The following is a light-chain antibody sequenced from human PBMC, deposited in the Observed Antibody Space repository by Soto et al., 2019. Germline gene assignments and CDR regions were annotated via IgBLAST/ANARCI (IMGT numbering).Light chain of an antibody. Sequence: QSALTQPPSASGSPGQSVTISCTGTSSDVGVYNYVSWYQQHPGKAPKLMIYDVNKWPSGVPDRFSGSKSGNTASLTVSGLQAEDEADYYCISYAGSSIWVFGGGTKLTVL. CDR3: ISYAGSSIWV. CDR1: SSDVGVYNY. CDR2: DVN. V-gene: IGLV2-8*01. J-gene: IGLJ3*02.